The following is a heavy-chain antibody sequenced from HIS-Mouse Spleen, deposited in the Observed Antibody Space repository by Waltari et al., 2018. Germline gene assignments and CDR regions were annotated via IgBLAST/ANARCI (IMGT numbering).Heavy chain of an antibody. Sequence: QVQLQESGPGLVKPSETLSLTCTVSGYSISSGYYWGWIRQPPGKGVEWIGSIYHSGSTYYTPSLKSGVTISVDTSKNQFSLKLSSVTAADTAVYYCARVKTLGQGTLVTVSS. V-gene: IGHV4-38-2*02. CDR1: GYSISSGYY. CDR2: IYHSGST. CDR3: ARVKT. J-gene: IGHJ5*02.